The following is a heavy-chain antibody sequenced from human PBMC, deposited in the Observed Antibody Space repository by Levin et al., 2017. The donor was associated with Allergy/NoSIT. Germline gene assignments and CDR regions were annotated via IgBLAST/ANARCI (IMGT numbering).Heavy chain of an antibody. CDR1: GYSFNNYW. J-gene: IGHJ4*02. CDR3: ARRYCSGGTCYLEY. Sequence: PGGSLRLSCKASGYSFNNYWIGWVRQTPVKGLEWMGVIYPGDSDTRYSPSFQGQVTISAVKSISTAYLHWSSLKASDTAIYYCARRYCSGGTCYLEYWGQGTLVTVSS. D-gene: IGHD2-15*01. CDR2: IYPGDSDT. V-gene: IGHV5-51*01.